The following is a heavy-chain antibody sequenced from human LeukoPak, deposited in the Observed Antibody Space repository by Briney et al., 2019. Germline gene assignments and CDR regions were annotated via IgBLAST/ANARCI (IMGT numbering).Heavy chain of an antibody. CDR1: GGSFSGYY. V-gene: IGHV4-34*01. D-gene: IGHD6-19*01. J-gene: IGHJ4*02. Sequence: SQTLSPTRGVYGGSFSGYYYNSIRQSPGKGLEWIAEINHLGSTNYNPSLQSRVAISIDTSKNQFSLNLISVTAADTAVYYCARGGYNIDWMKDAPDYWGQGTLVTVSS. CDR2: INHLGST. CDR3: ARGGYNIDWMKDAPDY.